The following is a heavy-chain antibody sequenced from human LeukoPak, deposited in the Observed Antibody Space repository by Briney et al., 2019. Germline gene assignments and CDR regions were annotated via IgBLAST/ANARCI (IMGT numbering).Heavy chain of an antibody. D-gene: IGHD2-21*01. CDR1: GFTLSSYA. J-gene: IGHJ4*02. CDR2: ISDSGNT. Sequence: GGSLRLSCAASGFTLSSYAMSWVRQAPGKGLEWVTAISDSGNTYHADSVKGRFTISRDSSKNTLFLQMNRLRPEDAAVYYCAKAPVTTCRGAYCYPFDYWGQGTLVTVSS. CDR3: AKAPVTTCRGAYCYPFDY. V-gene: IGHV3-23*01.